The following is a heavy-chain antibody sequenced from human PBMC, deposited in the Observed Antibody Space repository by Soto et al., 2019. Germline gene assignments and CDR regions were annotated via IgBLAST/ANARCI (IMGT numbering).Heavy chain of an antibody. CDR1: GYTFTSYG. CDR2: ISAYNGNT. J-gene: IGHJ4*02. CDR3: ARVADYQLLNSFDY. D-gene: IGHD2-2*01. V-gene: IGHV1-18*04. Sequence: GASVKVSCKASGYTFTSYGIRWVRQAPGQGMEWMGWISAYNGNTNYEQKLQGRVTMTTDTSTSTAYMELRSLRSDDTAVYYCARVADYQLLNSFDYWRQGPLVTVSS.